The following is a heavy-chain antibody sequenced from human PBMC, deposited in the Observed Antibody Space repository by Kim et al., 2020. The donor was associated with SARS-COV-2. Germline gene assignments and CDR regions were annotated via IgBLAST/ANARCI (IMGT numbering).Heavy chain of an antibody. CDR1: GASISTYY. J-gene: IGHJ5*02. Sequence: SETLSLTCTVSGASISTYYWTWIRQPPGKGLEWIAYINSIGTTNYNPSLQSRVTISVDTSKNQFSLKLNSVTAADTAVYYCARHKGGSDWSNWFDPWGQG. CDR3: ARHKGGSDWSNWFDP. D-gene: IGHD3-9*01. V-gene: IGHV4-59*08. CDR2: INSIGTT.